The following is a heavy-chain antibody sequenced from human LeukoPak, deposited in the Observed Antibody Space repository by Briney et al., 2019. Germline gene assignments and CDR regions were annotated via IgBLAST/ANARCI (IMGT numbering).Heavy chain of an antibody. D-gene: IGHD2-21*01. V-gene: IGHV4-39*01. J-gene: IGHJ4*02. CDR1: GGSISSSSYH. Sequence: SETLSLTCTVSGGSISSSSYHWGWIRQPPGKGLEWIGTIYYGGSTYYNPSLKSRVTISVDTSKKQFSLKLTSVTAADAAVYYCVRAYDYWGQGTLVTVSS. CDR3: VRAYDY. CDR2: IYYGGST.